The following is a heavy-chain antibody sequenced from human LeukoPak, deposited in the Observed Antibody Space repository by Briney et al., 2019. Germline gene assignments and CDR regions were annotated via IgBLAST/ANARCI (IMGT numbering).Heavy chain of an antibody. D-gene: IGHD1-26*01. CDR3: ARAHGRNNWFDP. CDR2: IYQSGRT. J-gene: IGHJ5*02. V-gene: IGHV4-38-2*02. Sequence: TSSETLSLTCTVSGYSISSGYYWGWIRQPPGKGLEWLGSIYQSGRTYYNPSLKSRVTISVDTSKNQFSLKLSSVTAADTAVYYCARAHGRNNWFDPWGQGTLVTVSS. CDR1: GYSISSGYY.